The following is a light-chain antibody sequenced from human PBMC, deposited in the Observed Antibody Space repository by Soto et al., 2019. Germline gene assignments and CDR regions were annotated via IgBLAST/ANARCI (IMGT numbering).Light chain of an antibody. CDR2: AAS. V-gene: IGKV1-39*01. J-gene: IGKJ5*01. CDR1: QSISSD. Sequence: DIQMTQSPSTLPVSVGDRVTITCRTSQSISSDLNWYQQKAGKAPKLLIYAASSLQSGVPSRFSGSGSGTHFTLTISSLQPEDFATYYCQQIYSIPITFGQGTRLEIK. CDR3: QQIYSIPIT.